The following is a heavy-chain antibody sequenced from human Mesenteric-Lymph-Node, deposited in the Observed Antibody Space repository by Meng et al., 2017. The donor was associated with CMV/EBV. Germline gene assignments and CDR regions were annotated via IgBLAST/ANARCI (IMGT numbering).Heavy chain of an antibody. CDR3: ARESAGLRFLEHLPRFYFDY. J-gene: IGHJ4*02. V-gene: IGHV4-59*12. D-gene: IGHD3-3*01. CDR2: IHYTGST. Sequence: GSLRLSCTVSGDSISGYLWSWIRQPPGKGLEWIGDIHYTGSTTYNPSLKSRVTIAVDTSKNQFSLKLRSVTAADTAVYYCARESAGLRFLEHLPRFYFDYWGQGTLVTVSS. CDR1: GDSISGYL.